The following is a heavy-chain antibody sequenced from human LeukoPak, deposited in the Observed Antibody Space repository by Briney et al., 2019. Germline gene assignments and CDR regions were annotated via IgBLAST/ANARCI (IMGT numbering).Heavy chain of an antibody. J-gene: IGHJ3*02. CDR1: GGSISSYY. V-gene: IGHV4-59*12. CDR2: IYYSGST. CDR3: ASDRDWSNTLGAFDI. Sequence: SETLSLTCTVSGGSISSYYWGWIRQPPGEGLEGIGYIYYSGSTNYNPSLKSRVTISVDRSKNQFSLKLSSVTAADTAVYSCASDRDWSNTLGAFDIWGQGTMVTVSS. D-gene: IGHD3-9*01.